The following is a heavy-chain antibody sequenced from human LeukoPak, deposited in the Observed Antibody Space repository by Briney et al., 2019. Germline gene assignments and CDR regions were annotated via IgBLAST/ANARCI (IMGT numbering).Heavy chain of an antibody. J-gene: IGHJ5*02. V-gene: IGHV3-30*18. CDR2: ISYDGSNK. Sequence: GRSLRLSCAASGFTFSGYGMHWVRQAPGKGLEWVAVISYDGSNKYYADSVKGRFTISRDNSKNTLYLQMNSLRAEDTAVYYCAKDLHGSGSYYPIAPWGQGTLVTVSS. CDR1: GFTFSGYG. CDR3: AKDLHGSGSYYPIAP. D-gene: IGHD3-10*01.